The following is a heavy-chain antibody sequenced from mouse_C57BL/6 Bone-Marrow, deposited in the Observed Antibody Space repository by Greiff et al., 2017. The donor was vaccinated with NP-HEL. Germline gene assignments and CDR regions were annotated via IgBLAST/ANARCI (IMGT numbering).Heavy chain of an antibody. CDR3: ARGLHLWFAY. Sequence: QVQLKQPGAELVKPGASVKLSCKASGYTFTSYWMHWVKQRPGQGLEWIGMIHPNSGSTNYNEKFKSKATLTVDKSSSTAYMQLRSLTSEDSAVYYCARGLHLWFAYWGQGTLVTVSA. D-gene: IGHD3-1*01. CDR2: IHPNSGST. V-gene: IGHV1-64*01. J-gene: IGHJ3*01. CDR1: GYTFTSYW.